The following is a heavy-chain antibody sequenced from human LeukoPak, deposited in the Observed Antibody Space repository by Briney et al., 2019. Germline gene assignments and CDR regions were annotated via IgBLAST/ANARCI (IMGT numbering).Heavy chain of an antibody. CDR2: ISSSSSYI. CDR3: AREDGSHLQFYGMDV. D-gene: IGHD1-26*01. CDR1: GFTFSSYS. J-gene: IGHJ6*02. V-gene: IGHV3-21*01. Sequence: PGGSLRLSCAASGFTFSSYSMNWVRQAPGKGLEWVSSISSSSSYIYYADSVKGRFTISRDNAKNSLYLQMNSLRAEDTAVYYCAREDGSHLQFYGMDVWGQGTTVTVSS.